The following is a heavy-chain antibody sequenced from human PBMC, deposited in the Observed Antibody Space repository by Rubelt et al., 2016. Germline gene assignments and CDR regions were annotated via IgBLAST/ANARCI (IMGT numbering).Heavy chain of an antibody. D-gene: IGHD1-1*01. CDR2: SGTGDST. Sequence: EVQLVESGGGLVKPGGSLRLSCAASGFTFSNHGMSWVRQAPGMGLEWVSTSGTGDSTDYADSVRCRFTISRDNSKSTLYLQMNSLRAEDSALYYCAKERTYGTTPFDYWGPGTLVTVSS. V-gene: IGHV3-23*04. J-gene: IGHJ4*02. CDR3: AKERTYGTTPFDY. CDR1: GFTFSNHG.